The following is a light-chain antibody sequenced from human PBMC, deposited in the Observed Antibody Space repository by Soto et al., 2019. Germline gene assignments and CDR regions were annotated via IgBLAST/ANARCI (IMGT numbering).Light chain of an antibody. J-gene: IGKJ1*01. CDR2: SAS. CDR3: QQSYSTPWT. Sequence: DLQMTQSPSSLSASVGDRVALTCRASQSISSFLNWYQQKPGKAPKLLIYSASRLQSGVPSRFSGSESGTDFTLTISSLQPEDFATYYCQQSYSTPWTFGQGTRVEVK. CDR1: QSISSF. V-gene: IGKV1-39*01.